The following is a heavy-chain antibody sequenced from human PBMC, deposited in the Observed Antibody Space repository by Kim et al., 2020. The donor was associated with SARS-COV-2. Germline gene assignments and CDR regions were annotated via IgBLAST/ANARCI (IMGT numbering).Heavy chain of an antibody. D-gene: IGHD1-1*01. V-gene: IGHV3-11*05. Sequence: GGSLRLSCAASGFTLSDYYMSWIRQAPGKGLEWVSYISSSSSYTKYADSVKGRFTISRDNAKNSLYLQVISLRPEDTAVYYCARVPEGTTSAYYFDFWGQGTLVTVSS. CDR3: ARVPEGTTSAYYFDF. CDR1: GFTLSDYY. CDR2: ISSSSSYT. J-gene: IGHJ4*02.